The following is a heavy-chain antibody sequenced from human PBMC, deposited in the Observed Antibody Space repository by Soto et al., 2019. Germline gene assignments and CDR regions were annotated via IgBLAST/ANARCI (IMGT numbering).Heavy chain of an antibody. CDR3: AKDLGCTNGVCYPGGAYYYYGMDV. CDR2: ISGSGGST. D-gene: IGHD2-8*01. J-gene: IGHJ6*02. Sequence: GGSLRLSCAASGFTFSSYAMSWVRQAPGKGLEWVSAISGSGGSTYYADSVKGRFTISRDNSKNTLYPQMNSLRAEDTAVYYCAKDLGCTNGVCYPGGAYYYYGMDVWGQGTTVTVSS. CDR1: GFTFSSYA. V-gene: IGHV3-23*01.